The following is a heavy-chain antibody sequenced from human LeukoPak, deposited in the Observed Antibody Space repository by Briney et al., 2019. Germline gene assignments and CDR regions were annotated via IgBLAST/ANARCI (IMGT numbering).Heavy chain of an antibody. CDR3: ARVQRDGYNRGFDY. Sequence: GGSLRLSCAASGFTFSSYSMNWVRQAPGKGLEWVSSISSSSSYIYYADSVKGRFTISRDNSKNTLYLQMNSLRAEDTAVYYCARVQRDGYNRGFDYWGQGTLVTVSS. D-gene: IGHD5-24*01. CDR1: GFTFSSYS. CDR2: ISSSSSYI. V-gene: IGHV3-21*04. J-gene: IGHJ4*02.